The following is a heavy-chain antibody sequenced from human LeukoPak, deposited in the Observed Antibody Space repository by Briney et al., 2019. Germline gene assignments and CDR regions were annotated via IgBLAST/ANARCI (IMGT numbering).Heavy chain of an antibody. D-gene: IGHD2-15*01. V-gene: IGHV4-38-2*02. Sequence: SETLSLTCTVSGGSISSYYWGWIRQPPGKGLEWVANIHHSGSTYYNPSLKSRVTISVDTSTNQFSLKLTSVTAADTAMYYCASDAPGLLGYWGQGTLVTVSS. CDR3: ASDAPGLLGY. CDR1: GGSISSYY. J-gene: IGHJ4*02. CDR2: IHHSGST.